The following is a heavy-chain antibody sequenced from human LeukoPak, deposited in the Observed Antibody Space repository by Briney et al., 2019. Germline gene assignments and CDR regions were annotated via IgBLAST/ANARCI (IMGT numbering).Heavy chain of an antibody. CDR1: GGSISSYY. CDR3: ATMTTVVSPLWY. CDR2: IYYSGST. V-gene: IGHV4-59*01. J-gene: IGHJ4*02. Sequence: SETLSLTCTVSGGSISSYYWSWIRQPPGKGLEWIGYIYYSGSTNYNPPLKSRVTISVDTSKNQFSLKLSSVTAADTAVYYCATMTTVVSPLWYWGQGTLVTVSS. D-gene: IGHD4-23*01.